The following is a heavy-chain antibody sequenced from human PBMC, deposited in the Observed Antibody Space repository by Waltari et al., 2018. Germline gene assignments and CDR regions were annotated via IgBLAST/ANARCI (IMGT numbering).Heavy chain of an antibody. CDR1: GYSFTSYW. V-gene: IGHV5-51*01. CDR2: IYPGDSDT. D-gene: IGHD1-26*01. J-gene: IGHJ6*03. Sequence: EVQLVLSGAEVKKPGESLKISWKGSGYSFTSYWIGWVRQMPEQGLEWMGIIYPGDSDTRYSPSFQGQVTISADKSISTAYLQWSSLKASDTAMYYCARSPAQWGATPYYYMDVWGKGTTVTVSS. CDR3: ARSPAQWGATPYYYMDV.